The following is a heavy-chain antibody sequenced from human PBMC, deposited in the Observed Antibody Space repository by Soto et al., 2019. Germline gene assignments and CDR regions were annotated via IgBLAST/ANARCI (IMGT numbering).Heavy chain of an antibody. CDR1: GGSISSYY. Sequence: QVQLQXSGPGLVKPXXXXSLTCTVSGGSISSYYWSWIRQPPGKGLEWIGYIYYSGSTNYNPSLKSRVTISVDTSKNQFSLKLSSVTAADTAVYYCARSRSWFMTTFDYWGQGTLVTVSS. J-gene: IGHJ4*02. D-gene: IGHD6-13*01. V-gene: IGHV4-59*08. CDR3: ARSRSWFMTTFDY. CDR2: IYYSGST.